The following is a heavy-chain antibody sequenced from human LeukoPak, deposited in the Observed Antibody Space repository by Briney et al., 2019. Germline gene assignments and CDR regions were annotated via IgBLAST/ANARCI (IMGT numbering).Heavy chain of an antibody. CDR3: ARTYGPSHFDY. V-gene: IGHV1-69*05. CDR2: IIPIFGTA. Sequence: GASVKVSCKASGYTFIGYYMHWVRQAPGQGLEWMGRIIPIFGTANYAQKFQGRVTITTDESTSTAYMELSSLRSEDTAVYYCARTYGPSHFDYWGQGTLVTVSS. J-gene: IGHJ4*02. D-gene: IGHD3-16*01. CDR1: GYTFIGYY.